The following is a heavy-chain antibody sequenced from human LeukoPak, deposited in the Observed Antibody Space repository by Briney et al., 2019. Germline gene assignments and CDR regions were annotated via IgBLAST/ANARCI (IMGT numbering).Heavy chain of an antibody. CDR1: GYTFTGYY. D-gene: IGHD5-12*01. J-gene: IGHJ3*02. V-gene: IGHV1-2*02. CDR2: INPNSGGT. CDR3: ARGSVDIVATPQGAAFDI. Sequence: ASVKVSCKASGYTFTGYYMHWVRQAPGQGLEWMGWINPNSGGTNYAQKFQGRVTMTRDTSISTAYMELSRLRSDDTAVYYCARGSVDIVATPQGAAFDIWGQGTMVTVSS.